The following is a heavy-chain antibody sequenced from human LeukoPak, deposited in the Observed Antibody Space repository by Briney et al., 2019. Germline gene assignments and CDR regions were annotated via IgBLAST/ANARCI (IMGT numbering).Heavy chain of an antibody. CDR3: ARAHGVTIFGVVMYDAFDI. J-gene: IGHJ3*02. D-gene: IGHD3-3*01. V-gene: IGHV3-53*01. CDR1: GFTVSSNY. Sequence: GGSLRLSCAASGFTVSSNYMSWVRQAPGKGLEWVSLIYSGGSTYYADSVKGRFTISRDNSKNTLYLQMHSLRAEDTAVYYCARAHGVTIFGVVMYDAFDIWGQGTMVTVSS. CDR2: IYSGGST.